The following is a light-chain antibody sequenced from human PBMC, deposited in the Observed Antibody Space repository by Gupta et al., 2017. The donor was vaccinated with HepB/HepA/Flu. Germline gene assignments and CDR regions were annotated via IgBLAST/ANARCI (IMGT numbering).Light chain of an antibody. CDR2: SAS. J-gene: IGKJ5*01. CDR1: QDINSY. Sequence: DIQLTQSPSFLSASLGDRVTITCRASQDINSYLIWYQQKPGKAPKLLIYSASTLQSGVPSRFSGSGSGTEFTLTISIVQPEDFATYYCQQFNSYPITFGQGTRLDIK. V-gene: IGKV1-9*01. CDR3: QQFNSYPIT.